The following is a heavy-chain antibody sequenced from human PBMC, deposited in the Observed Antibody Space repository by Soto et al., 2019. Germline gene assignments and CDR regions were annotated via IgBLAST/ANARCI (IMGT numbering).Heavy chain of an antibody. V-gene: IGHV3-30*18. Sequence: GGSLRLSCAASGFTFSSYGMHWVRQAPGKGLEWVAVISYDGSNKYYADSVKGRFTISRDNSKNTLYLQMNSLRAEDTAVYYCAKGQGPYYYYGMDVWGQGTTGTAP. CDR2: ISYDGSNK. CDR3: AKGQGPYYYYGMDV. CDR1: GFTFSSYG. J-gene: IGHJ6*02.